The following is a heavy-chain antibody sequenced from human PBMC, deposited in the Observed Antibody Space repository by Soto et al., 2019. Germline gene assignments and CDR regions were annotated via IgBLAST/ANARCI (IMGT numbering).Heavy chain of an antibody. D-gene: IGHD3-3*01. V-gene: IGHV1-69*13. J-gene: IGHJ6*02. CDR2: ILPIFGTA. CDR3: ASFVGVVNRNCYYYYGMDV. CDR1: GYTFTSYA. Sequence: GASVKVSCKASGYTFTSYAISWVRPAPGQGLEWMGGILPIFGTANYAQKVQGRVTITADEFTSTAYMELSSLISEDTAVYYCASFVGVVNRNCYYYYGMDVLSQGTTVTVSS.